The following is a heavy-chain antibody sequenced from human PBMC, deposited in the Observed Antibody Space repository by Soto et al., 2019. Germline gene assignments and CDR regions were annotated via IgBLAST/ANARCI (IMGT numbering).Heavy chain of an antibody. CDR2: IYHSGST. J-gene: IGHJ4*02. Sequence: QVQLQESGPGLVKPSGTLSLTCAVSGDSITSDKWWSWIRQPPCKGLQWTGEIYHSGSTKYNPSLKSRVIISVDKSQNPLSLKVSSVSDADTAVYYCARGETQQQRDYWGQGTLVTVAS. D-gene: IGHD6-13*01. CDR1: GDSITSDKW. CDR3: ARGETQQQRDY. V-gene: IGHV4-4*02.